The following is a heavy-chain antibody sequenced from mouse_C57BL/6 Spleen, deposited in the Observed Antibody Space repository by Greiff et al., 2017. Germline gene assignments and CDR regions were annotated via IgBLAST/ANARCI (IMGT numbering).Heavy chain of an antibody. CDR2: INPNNGGS. V-gene: IGHV1-22*01. Sequence: EVQLQQSGPELVKPGASVKMSCKASGYTFTDYNMHWVKQSNGKSLEWIGYINPNNGGSSYNQKCKGKATLTVNKSSSTAYMELRSRTSENSAVYYCARGDYGDYWGQGTTLTVSS. D-gene: IGHD1-1*02. CDR1: GYTFTDYN. J-gene: IGHJ2*01. CDR3: ARGDYGDY.